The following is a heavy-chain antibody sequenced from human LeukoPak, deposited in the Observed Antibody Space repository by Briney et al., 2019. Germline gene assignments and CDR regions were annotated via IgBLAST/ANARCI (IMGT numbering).Heavy chain of an antibody. CDR2: ISYDGSNK. Sequence: GRSLRLSCAASGFTFSSYAMHWVRQAPGKGLEWVALISYDGSNKYYADSVKGRFTISRDNSKNTLYLQMNSLRAEDTAVYCCARRAGAYSHPYDYWGQGTLVTVSS. J-gene: IGHJ4*02. D-gene: IGHD4/OR15-4a*01. CDR3: ARRAGAYSHPYDY. CDR1: GFTFSSYA. V-gene: IGHV3-30*14.